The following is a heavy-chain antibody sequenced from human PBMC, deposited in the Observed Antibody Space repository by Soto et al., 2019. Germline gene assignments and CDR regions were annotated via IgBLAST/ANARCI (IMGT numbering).Heavy chain of an antibody. CDR1: GHTFTGHH. V-gene: IGHV1-2*02. CDR3: GLEPTGTGGFDY. CDR2: IDLDNDNR. D-gene: IGHD7-27*01. Sequence: ASVKVSCKASGHTFTGHHMHCVRLAPVQGLEWMGYIDLDNDNRASAQKFQGRVTTTRDTSITTAYMELSGLRSDDTAVYYCGLEPTGTGGFDYWGQGTLVTVSS. J-gene: IGHJ4*02.